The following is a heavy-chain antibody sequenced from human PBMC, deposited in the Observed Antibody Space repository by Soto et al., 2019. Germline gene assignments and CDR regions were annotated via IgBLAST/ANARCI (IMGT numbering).Heavy chain of an antibody. Sequence: GGSLRLSCAASGFTFSDHFMDWVRQAPGKGLEWVARSKNKAHGYTTEYAASVEGRFTISRDDSKNSLSLQMNSLKTEDTAVYYCASWIAGVGYWGQGTQVTVSS. CDR2: SKNKAHGYTT. CDR3: ASWIAGVGY. J-gene: IGHJ4*02. D-gene: IGHD6-13*01. CDR1: GFTFSDHF. V-gene: IGHV3-72*01.